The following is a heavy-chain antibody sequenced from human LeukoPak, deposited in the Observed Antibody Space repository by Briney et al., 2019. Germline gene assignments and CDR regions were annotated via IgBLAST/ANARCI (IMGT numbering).Heavy chain of an antibody. CDR1: GFTFSSYA. V-gene: IGHV3-23*01. J-gene: IGHJ4*02. D-gene: IGHD2-2*01. CDR2: ISGSGGST. CDR3: AKQAMMGSSVPHGGKYYFDY. Sequence: PGGSLRLSCAASGFTFSSYAMSWVRQAPGKGLEWVSAISGSGGSTYYADSVKGRFTISRDNSKNTLYLQMNSLRAEDTAVYYCAKQAMMGSSVPHGGKYYFDYWGQGTLVTVSS.